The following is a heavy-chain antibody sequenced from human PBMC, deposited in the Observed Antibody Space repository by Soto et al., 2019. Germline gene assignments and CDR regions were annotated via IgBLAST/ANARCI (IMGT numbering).Heavy chain of an antibody. CDR3: ARGEYSGYDKEVFDY. D-gene: IGHD5-12*01. V-gene: IGHV1-8*01. CDR2: MNPNSDNT. Sequence: ASVKVSCKASGYAFTSYDINWVRQATGQGLEWMGWMNPNSDNTGYAQKFQGRVTMTRNTSISTAYMELSSLRSEDTAVYYCARGEYSGYDKEVFDYWGQGTLVTVSS. CDR1: GYAFTSYD. J-gene: IGHJ4*02.